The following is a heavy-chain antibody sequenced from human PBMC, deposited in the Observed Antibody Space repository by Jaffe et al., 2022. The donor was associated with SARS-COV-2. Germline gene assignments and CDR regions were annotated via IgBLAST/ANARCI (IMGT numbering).Heavy chain of an antibody. Sequence: QVQLQQWGAGLLKPSETLSLTCAVYGGSFSGYYWSWIRQPPGKGLEWIGEINHSGSTNYNPSLKSRVTISVDTSKNQFSLKLSSVTAADTAVYYCARGQNYYGSGSPRAGDYYYYMDVWGKGTTVTVSS. D-gene: IGHD3-10*01. V-gene: IGHV4-34*01. CDR3: ARGQNYYGSGSPRAGDYYYYMDV. CDR2: INHSGST. CDR1: GGSFSGYY. J-gene: IGHJ6*03.